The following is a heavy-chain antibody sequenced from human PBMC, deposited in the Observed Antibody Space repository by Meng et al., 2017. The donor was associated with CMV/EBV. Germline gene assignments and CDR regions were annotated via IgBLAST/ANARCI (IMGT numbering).Heavy chain of an antibody. V-gene: IGHV3-7*01. CDR1: GFTFSSYW. J-gene: IGHJ4*02. D-gene: IGHD3-3*01. CDR3: ARVRGRTIFGVVTKPYYFDY. Sequence: LSLTCAASGFTFSSYWMNWVRQAPGKGLEWVANIKQDGSEKYYVYSVKGRFTISRDNAKNSLYLQMNSLRAEDTAVYYCARVRGRTIFGVVTKPYYFDYWGQGTLVTVSS. CDR2: IKQDGSEK.